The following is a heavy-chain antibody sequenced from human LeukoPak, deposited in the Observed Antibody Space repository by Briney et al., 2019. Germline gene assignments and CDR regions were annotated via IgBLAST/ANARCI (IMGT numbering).Heavy chain of an antibody. CDR3: ARDLQYKSSGRIQLERPV. J-gene: IGHJ4*02. Sequence: PGGSLRLSCAASGFTLSTYWMSWLRQAPGKGLEWISYISSSGSTIYYADSVKGRFTISRDNAKNSLYLQMNSLRAEDTAVYYCARDLQYKSSGRIQLERPVWGQGTLVTVSS. CDR2: ISSSGSTI. D-gene: IGHD1-1*01. V-gene: IGHV3-48*04. CDR1: GFTLSTYW.